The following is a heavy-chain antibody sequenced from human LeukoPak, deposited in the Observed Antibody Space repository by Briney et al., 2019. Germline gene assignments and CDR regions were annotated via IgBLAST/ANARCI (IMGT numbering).Heavy chain of an antibody. Sequence: SETLSLTCTVSGGSIRSSYYYWGWIRQPPGKGLEWIGSIYDSGSTYYNPSLKSRVTISVDTSKNQFSLKLNSVTAADTAVYYCARDPWGPNDYWGQGTLVTVSS. CDR3: ARDPWGPNDY. CDR1: GGSIRSSYYY. D-gene: IGHD7-27*01. J-gene: IGHJ4*02. CDR2: IYDSGST. V-gene: IGHV4-39*02.